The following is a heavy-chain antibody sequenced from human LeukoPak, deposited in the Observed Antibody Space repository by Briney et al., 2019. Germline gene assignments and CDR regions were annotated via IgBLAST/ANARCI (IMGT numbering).Heavy chain of an antibody. J-gene: IGHJ4*02. CDR2: IYYSGST. Sequence: PSETLSLTCTVSGGSISSSSYYWGWIRQPPGKGLEWIGSIYYSGSTYYNPSLKSRVTISVDTSKNQFSLKLSSVTAADTAVYYCARPMGNDGGYLDYWGQGTLVTVSS. D-gene: IGHD7-27*01. CDR1: GGSISSSSYY. CDR3: ARPMGNDGGYLDY. V-gene: IGHV4-39*01.